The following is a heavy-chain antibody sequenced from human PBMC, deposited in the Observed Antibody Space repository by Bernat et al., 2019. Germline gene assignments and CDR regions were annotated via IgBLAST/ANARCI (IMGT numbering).Heavy chain of an antibody. V-gene: IGHV4-39*01. Sequence: QLQLQESGPGLVKPSETLSLTCTVSGGSISSSSYYWGWIRQPPGKGLEWIGSIYYSGSTYYNPSLKSRITISVDTTKNQFSLKLSSVTAADTAVYYCVRYYDSSGYYIRYWGQGNLVTVSS. CDR1: GGSISSSSYY. D-gene: IGHD3-22*01. CDR3: VRYYDSSGYYIRY. J-gene: IGHJ4*02. CDR2: IYYSGST.